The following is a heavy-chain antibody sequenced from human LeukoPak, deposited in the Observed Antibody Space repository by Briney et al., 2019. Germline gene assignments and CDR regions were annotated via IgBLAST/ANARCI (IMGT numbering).Heavy chain of an antibody. CDR2: ISSSGSYI. J-gene: IGHJ3*02. V-gene: IGHV3-21*01. CDR3: ARVAEASAFDI. CDR1: GFTFSDYS. Sequence: GGSLKLSCAASGFTFSDYSMTWVRQAPGKGLEWVSSISSSGSYIYYADSVKGRFTISRDNTKKSLYLQMNSLRAEDTAVYYCARVAEASAFDIWGQGTMVAVSS.